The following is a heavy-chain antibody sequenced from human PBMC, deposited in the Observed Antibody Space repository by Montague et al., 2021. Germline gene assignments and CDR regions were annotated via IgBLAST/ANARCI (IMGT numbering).Heavy chain of an antibody. D-gene: IGHD4-11*01. CDR1: GGSITDYY. J-gene: IGHJ3*02. Sequence: SETLSLTCSVSGGSITDYYWSWIRQPPGKGLEWIGYFYYTGSTKYNPSLGSRVLISVDTPKKQLSLKLSSVTAADTAVYYCAREKDYMVVFGIWGQGTMVTVSS. CDR2: FYYTGST. V-gene: IGHV4-59*01. CDR3: AREKDYMVVFGI.